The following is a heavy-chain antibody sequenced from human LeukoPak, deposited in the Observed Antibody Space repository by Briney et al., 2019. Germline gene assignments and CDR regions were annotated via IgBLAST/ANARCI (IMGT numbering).Heavy chain of an antibody. CDR1: GGSISSGGYY. CDR3: ARDLVGRMVRGVV. CDR2: IYHSGST. Sequence: SETLSLTCTVSGGSISSGGYYWSWIRQPPGKGLEWIGYIYHSGSTYYNPSLKSRVTISVDRSKNQFSLKLTSVTAADTAVYYCARDLVGRMVRGVVWSQGTLVTVSS. J-gene: IGHJ4*02. V-gene: IGHV4-30-2*01. D-gene: IGHD3-10*01.